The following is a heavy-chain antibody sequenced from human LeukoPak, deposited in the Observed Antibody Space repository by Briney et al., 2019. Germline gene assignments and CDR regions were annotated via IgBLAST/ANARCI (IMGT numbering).Heavy chain of an antibody. CDR2: IYHSGST. CDR3: ARDYSSSWYRLGWFDP. D-gene: IGHD6-13*01. CDR1: GGSISSSNW. V-gene: IGHV4-4*02. Sequence: SGTLSLTCAVSGGSISSSNWWSWVRQPPGKGREWIGEIYHSGSTNYNPSLKSRVTISVDKSKNQFSLKLSSVTAADTAVYYCARDYSSSWYRLGWFDPWGQGTLVTVSS. J-gene: IGHJ5*02.